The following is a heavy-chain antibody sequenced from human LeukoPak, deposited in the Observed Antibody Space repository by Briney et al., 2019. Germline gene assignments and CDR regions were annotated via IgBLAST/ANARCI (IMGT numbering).Heavy chain of an antibody. CDR2: ISNDGGIQ. V-gene: IGHV3-30*18. D-gene: IGHD3-16*01. J-gene: IGHJ4*02. CDR3: AKGGQQKTFRWGMDY. CDR1: GFTFSNYY. Sequence: SGGSLRLSCAASGFTFSNYYMHWVRQAPGKGLEWVALISNDGGIQYHGDSVRGRFTISRDNSENTLYLRMNSLRAEDTAVYYCAKGGQQKTFRWGMDYWGQGTLVTVSS.